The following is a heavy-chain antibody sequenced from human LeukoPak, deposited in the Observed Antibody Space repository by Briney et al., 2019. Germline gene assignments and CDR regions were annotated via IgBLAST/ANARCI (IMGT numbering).Heavy chain of an antibody. CDR3: ARMSGTYDFDC. V-gene: IGHV3-72*01. Sequence: PGGSLRLSCAASGFTFSDHSMDWVRQAPGKGLEWVGRSRNKANSYTTEYAASVKGRFIISRDDSKNSLYLQMNSLKTEDTAVYYCARMSGTYDFDCWGQGTLVTVCS. CDR2: SRNKANSYTT. D-gene: IGHD1-26*01. J-gene: IGHJ4*02. CDR1: GFTFSDHS.